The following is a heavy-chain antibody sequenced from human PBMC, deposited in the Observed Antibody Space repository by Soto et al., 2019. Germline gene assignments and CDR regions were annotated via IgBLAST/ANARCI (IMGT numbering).Heavy chain of an antibody. CDR3: ARLGPPSRGASDLDLDF. J-gene: IGHJ5*01. D-gene: IGHD1-1*01. Sequence: PGGSLRRSSAAAGFTFNTYGMTWVRRAPGKGVEWVSTVSGSGGGTYYADSVKGRFTISRVNSKNTMYLQMSNLRAEDTAVYFCARLGPPSRGASDLDLDFRRLGT. CDR1: GFTFNTYG. V-gene: IGHV3-23*01. CDR2: VSGSGGGT.